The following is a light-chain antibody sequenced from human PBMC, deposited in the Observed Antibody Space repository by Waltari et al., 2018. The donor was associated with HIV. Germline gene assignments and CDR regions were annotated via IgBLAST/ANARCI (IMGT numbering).Light chain of an antibody. CDR1: SSNIGAGYD. CDR2: GNR. CDR3: QSYDSSLSSVV. V-gene: IGLV1-40*01. J-gene: IGLJ2*01. Sequence: QSVVTQPPSVSGAPGQRVSISCTGSSSNIGAGYDIQWYRQLPGTAPNFFIYGNRNRPSGVPDRFSGSKSGTSASLAITGLQAEDEADYYCQSYDSSLSSVVFGGGTKLTVL.